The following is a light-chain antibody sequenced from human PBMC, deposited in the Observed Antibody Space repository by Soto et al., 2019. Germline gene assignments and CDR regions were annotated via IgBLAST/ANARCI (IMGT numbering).Light chain of an antibody. Sequence: DIQMTQSPSSLSASVGDRVTITCRASQSISGYLNWYQQKPGKAPKLLIYAASSLQSGVPSRFSGSGSGTDFTLTISSLQPEDFATYYCQQSYSTHLTFGQGTKV. CDR1: QSISGY. V-gene: IGKV1-39*01. CDR3: QQSYSTHLT. CDR2: AAS. J-gene: IGKJ1*01.